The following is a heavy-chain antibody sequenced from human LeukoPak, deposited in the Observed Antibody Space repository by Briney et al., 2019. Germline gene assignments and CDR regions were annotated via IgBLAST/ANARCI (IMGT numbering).Heavy chain of an antibody. J-gene: IGHJ4*02. V-gene: IGHV4-31*03. CDR2: IHYSRST. CDR1: GGSINTGDYY. Sequence: PSQNLSLTCTVSGGSINTGDYYSSWIRQHPGKGLEWIGYIHYSRSTYYNPSLRSRVTISGDTSKNQFSLKLISVTAADTAVYYCARGSRAEYTYGLYHYWGQGTLVTVSS. CDR3: ARGSRAEYTYGLYHY. D-gene: IGHD5-18*01.